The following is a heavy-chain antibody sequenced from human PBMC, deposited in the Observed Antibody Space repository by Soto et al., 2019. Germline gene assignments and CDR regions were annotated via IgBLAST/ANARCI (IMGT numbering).Heavy chain of an antibody. V-gene: IGHV1-18*01. CDR1: GYTFTSYG. CDR3: ARAADTRYFDWLLSDY. D-gene: IGHD3-9*01. Sequence: ASVKVSCKASGYTFTSYGISWVRQAPGQGLEWMGWISAYNGNTNYAQKLQGRVTMTTDTSTSTAYMELRSLRSDDTAVYYCARAADTRYFDWLLSDYWGQGTLVTVSS. J-gene: IGHJ4*02. CDR2: ISAYNGNT.